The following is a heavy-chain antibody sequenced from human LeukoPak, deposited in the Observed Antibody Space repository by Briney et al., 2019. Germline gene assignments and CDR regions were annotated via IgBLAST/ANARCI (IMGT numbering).Heavy chain of an antibody. D-gene: IGHD3-22*01. CDR3: ARAPHFFDTSGSRYYFDY. J-gene: IGHJ4*02. CDR2: IHYSGRT. V-gene: IGHV4-39*07. Sequence: SETLSLTCTVSGGSVSSSAYHWGWIRQPPGKGLEWIGSIHYSGRTYYNPSLKSRVTISVDTSKNQFSLKLSSVTAADTAVYFCARAPHFFDTSGSRYYFDYWGQGALVTVSS. CDR1: GGSVSSSAYH.